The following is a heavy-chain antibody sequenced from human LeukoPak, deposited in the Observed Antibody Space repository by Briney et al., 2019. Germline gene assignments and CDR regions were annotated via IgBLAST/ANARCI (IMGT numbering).Heavy chain of an antibody. CDR3: TKDPLPQSASYPGDY. V-gene: IGHV3-30*18. CDR1: GFTFRTYG. CDR2: ISYDGRNE. D-gene: IGHD3-10*01. Sequence: GRSLRLSCAASGFTFRTYGMHWVRQAPGKGLEWVAVISYDGRNEYYADSVKGRFIISRDNSENTPYLQMNSLKPEDAAVYYCTKDPLPQSASYPGDYWGQGTLVTVSS. J-gene: IGHJ4*02.